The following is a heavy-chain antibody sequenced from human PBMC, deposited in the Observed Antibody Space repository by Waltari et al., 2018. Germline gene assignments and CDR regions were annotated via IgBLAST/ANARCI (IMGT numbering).Heavy chain of an antibody. CDR2: IYYTGST. CDR1: VGSISGFY. J-gene: IGHJ5*02. CDR3: ARGGGGDWEWFDP. Sequence: QVQLQESGPSLLKPSETLSLICTVSVGSISGFYWSWVRQPPGKGLDWIGYIYYTGSTSFNPSLKSRVTMSVDTSKNQFSLKLSSVTAADTAFYYCARGGGGDWEWFDPWGQGTLVTVSS. V-gene: IGHV4-59*01. D-gene: IGHD2-21*02.